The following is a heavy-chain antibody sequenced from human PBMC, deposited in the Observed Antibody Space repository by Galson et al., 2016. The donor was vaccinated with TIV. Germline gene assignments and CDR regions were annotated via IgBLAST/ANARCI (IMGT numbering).Heavy chain of an antibody. J-gene: IGHJ4*02. CDR2: LRYDGSDI. CDR3: ARGGYGNHF. V-gene: IGHV3-30*02. Sequence: SLRLSCAASGFTFRSFGMHWVRQAPGKGLEWLAFLRYDGSDIVYTESVKGRFTISRDNGKNTLYLQMNSLRAEDTARYYCARGGYGNHFWDKGTLVTVSS. CDR1: GFTFRSFG. D-gene: IGHD1-14*01.